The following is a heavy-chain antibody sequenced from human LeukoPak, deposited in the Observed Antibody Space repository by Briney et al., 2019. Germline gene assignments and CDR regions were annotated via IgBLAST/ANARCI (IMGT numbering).Heavy chain of an antibody. Sequence: ASETLSLTCAVYGGSFSGYYWSWIRQPPGKGLEWIGEINHSGSTNYNPSLKSRVTISVDTSKNQFSLKVTSVTAADTAVYYCAREGPEGRYYFDSWGQGTLVTVSS. CDR1: GGSFSGYY. CDR2: INHSGST. D-gene: IGHD1-14*01. CDR3: AREGPEGRYYFDS. V-gene: IGHV4-34*01. J-gene: IGHJ4*02.